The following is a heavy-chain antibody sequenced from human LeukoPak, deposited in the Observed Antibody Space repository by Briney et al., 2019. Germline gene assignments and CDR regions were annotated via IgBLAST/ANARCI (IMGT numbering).Heavy chain of an antibody. V-gene: IGHV3-48*02. CDR1: GFTFSSYS. Sequence: GGSLRLSCAASGFTFSSYSMNWVRQAPGEGLEWVSYISSSSSTIYYADSVKGRFTISRDNAKNSLYLQMNSLRDEDTAVYYCARGVVYGSGSYDYWGQGTLVTVSS. J-gene: IGHJ4*02. CDR2: ISSSSSTI. CDR3: ARGVVYGSGSYDY. D-gene: IGHD3-10*01.